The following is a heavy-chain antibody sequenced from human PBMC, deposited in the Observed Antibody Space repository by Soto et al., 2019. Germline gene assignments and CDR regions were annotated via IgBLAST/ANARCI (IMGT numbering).Heavy chain of an antibody. Sequence: QVQLVQSGAEVKKPGSSVRVSCKASGGTFSSYAISWVRQAPGQGLEWMGGISPIFGTENYAQKFQGRVTITAVESTSTAYMELSSLRSEDTAVYYCARDRIAGSKYYYGMDVWGQGTTVTVSS. J-gene: IGHJ6*02. D-gene: IGHD6-13*01. CDR3: ARDRIAGSKYYYGMDV. CDR1: GGTFSSYA. CDR2: ISPIFGTE. V-gene: IGHV1-69*01.